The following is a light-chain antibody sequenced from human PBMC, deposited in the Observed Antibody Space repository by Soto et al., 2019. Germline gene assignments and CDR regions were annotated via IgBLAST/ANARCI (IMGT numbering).Light chain of an antibody. CDR2: GAS. Sequence: EIVMTQSPATLSVSPGERATLSCRASQSVSSNLAWYQQKPGQAPRLLIYGASTRATGIPARFSGSGSGTEFTPTISSLQSEDFATYSCQQYNSYPIPFGGGTKVDIK. J-gene: IGKJ4*01. CDR1: QSVSSN. CDR3: QQYNSYPIP. V-gene: IGKV3-15*01.